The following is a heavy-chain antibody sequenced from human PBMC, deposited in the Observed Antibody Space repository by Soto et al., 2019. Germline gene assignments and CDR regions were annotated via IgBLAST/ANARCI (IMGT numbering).Heavy chain of an antibody. CDR1: GGSFSGYY. J-gene: IGHJ4*02. CDR2: INPSGST. D-gene: IGHD4-17*01. Sequence: QVQLQQWGAGLLKPSETLSLTCAVYGGSFSGYYWSWIRQPPGKGLEWIGEINPSGSTNYTPSLKGRDTMSGDTPKNQFSLKLTSVTAADTAVYYCARGRDGGAANWGQGTLVTVSS. CDR3: ARGRDGGAAN. V-gene: IGHV4-34*01.